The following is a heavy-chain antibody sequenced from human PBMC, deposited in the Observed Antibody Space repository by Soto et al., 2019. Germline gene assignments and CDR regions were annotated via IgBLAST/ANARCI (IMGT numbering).Heavy chain of an antibody. CDR3: ARAPSLAFRARYYYYMDV. CDR2: MNPNSGNT. D-gene: IGHD3-3*02. J-gene: IGHJ6*03. V-gene: IGHV1-8*01. CDR1: GYTLTNYD. Sequence: ASVKVSCKASGYTLTNYDINWVRQATGQGLEWMGWMNPNSGNTGYVQKFQGRVTMTRNTSISTAYMELRSLRSEDTAVYYCARAPSLAFRARYYYYMDVWGKGTTVTVSS.